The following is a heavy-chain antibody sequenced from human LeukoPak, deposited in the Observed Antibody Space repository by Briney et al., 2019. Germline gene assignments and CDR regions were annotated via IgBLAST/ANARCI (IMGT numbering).Heavy chain of an antibody. D-gene: IGHD1-26*01. J-gene: IGHJ4*02. CDR2: FDPEDGET. CDR1: GYTLTELS. Sequence: ASVKVSCKVSGYTLTELSMHWVRQAPGKGLEWMGGFDPEDGETIYAQKFQGRVTMTEDTSTDTAYMELSSLRSEDTAVYYCATSSQWGLLVGYFDYWGQGTLVTVSS. CDR3: ATSSQWGLLVGYFDY. V-gene: IGHV1-24*01.